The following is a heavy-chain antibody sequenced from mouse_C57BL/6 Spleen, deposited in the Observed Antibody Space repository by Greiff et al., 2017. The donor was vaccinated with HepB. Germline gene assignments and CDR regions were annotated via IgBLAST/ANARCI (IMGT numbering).Heavy chain of an antibody. CDR1: GYTFTSYW. D-gene: IGHD2-5*01. Sequence: QVQLQQSGAELVKPGASVKMSCKASGYTFTSYWITWVKQRPGQGLEWIGDIYPGSGSTNYNEKFKSKATLTVDTSSSTAYMQLSSLTSEDSAVYYCARWGYSNYYAMDYWGQGTSVTVSS. CDR3: ARWGYSNYYAMDY. CDR2: IYPGSGST. V-gene: IGHV1-55*01. J-gene: IGHJ4*01.